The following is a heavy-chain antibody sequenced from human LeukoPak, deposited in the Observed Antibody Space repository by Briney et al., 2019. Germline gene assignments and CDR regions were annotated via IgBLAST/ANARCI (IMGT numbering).Heavy chain of an antibody. CDR3: AKPFGFLEWLYGGYFDS. V-gene: IGHV3-7*03. Sequence: PGGSLRLSCAASGFTFSGYWMTWVRQAPGKGLEWVANIKEDGSEKYYVDSMKGRCTISRDNSKNTVFLQMHSLTAEDTAVYYCAKPFGFLEWLYGGYFDSWGQGTLVTVSS. D-gene: IGHD3-3*01. J-gene: IGHJ4*02. CDR2: IKEDGSEK. CDR1: GFTFSGYW.